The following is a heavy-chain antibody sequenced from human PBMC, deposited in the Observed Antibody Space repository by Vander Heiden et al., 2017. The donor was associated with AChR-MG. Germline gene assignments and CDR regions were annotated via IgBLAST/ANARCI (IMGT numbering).Heavy chain of an antibody. V-gene: IGHV4-39*01. CDR3: ARPYDTRRIDAFDI. J-gene: IGHJ3*02. Sequence: QLQVQESGPGLVKPSETLSLTCTVSIGSISGRSYYWAWIRKPPGKGLEWIGSIYYSGNTYYNPSLKSRVTISVDTSKNQFSLKLDYVSAADTAVYYCARPYDTRRIDAFDIWDQGTMVTVSS. CDR2: IYYSGNT. D-gene: IGHD3-22*01. CDR1: IGSISGRSYY.